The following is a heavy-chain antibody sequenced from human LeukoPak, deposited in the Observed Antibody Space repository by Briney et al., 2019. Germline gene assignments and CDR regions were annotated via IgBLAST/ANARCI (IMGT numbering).Heavy chain of an antibody. V-gene: IGHV1-46*01. Sequence: ASVKVSCKAPGYTVTSYYMHWVRQAPGQGLEWMGIINPSGGSTSYAQKFQGRVTMTRDTSTSTVYMELSSLRSDDTAVYYCARVASQYDSSSAVDYWGQGTLVPVSS. J-gene: IGHJ4*02. CDR1: GYTVTSYY. CDR2: INPSGGST. CDR3: ARVASQYDSSSAVDY. D-gene: IGHD3-22*01.